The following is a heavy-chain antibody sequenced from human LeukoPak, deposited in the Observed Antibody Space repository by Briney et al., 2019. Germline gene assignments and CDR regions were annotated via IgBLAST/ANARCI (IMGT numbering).Heavy chain of an antibody. D-gene: IGHD1-26*01. J-gene: IGHJ4*02. CDR1: GYSFSSYW. CDR3: ARHGVGYGFSGATYYFDL. Sequence: GESLKISCKASGYSFSSYWIGWVRQMPGKGLEWVGFIYPADSDTRYSPSFQGQVTISADKSNTTASLQWSSLKASDSAMYYCARHGVGYGFSGATYYFDLWGQGTLLTVSS. V-gene: IGHV5-51*01. CDR2: IYPADSDT.